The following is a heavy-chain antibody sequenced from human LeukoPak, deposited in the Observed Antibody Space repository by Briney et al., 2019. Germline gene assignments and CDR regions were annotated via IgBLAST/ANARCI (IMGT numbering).Heavy chain of an antibody. D-gene: IGHD6-13*01. CDR2: ISSSSSYI. J-gene: IGHJ4*02. V-gene: IGHV3-21*04. Sequence: GGSLRLSCAASGFTFSTYSMDWVRQAPGKGLEWVSSISSSSSYIYYADSVKGRFTISRDNAKNSLYLQMNSLRVEDTALYYCASVPYSSSWYYFDYWGQGSLVTVSS. CDR1: GFTFSTYS. CDR3: ASVPYSSSWYYFDY.